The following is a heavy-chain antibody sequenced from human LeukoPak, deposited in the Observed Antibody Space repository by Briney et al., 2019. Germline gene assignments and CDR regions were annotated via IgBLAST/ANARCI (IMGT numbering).Heavy chain of an antibody. Sequence: SETLSLTCTVSGGSISSYYWSWIRQPAGKGLEWIGRIYTSGSTNYNPSLKSRVTMSVDTSKNQFSLKLSSVTAADTAVYYYARDGRAAAEIHYWGQGTLVTVSS. CDR1: GGSISSYY. CDR2: IYTSGST. CDR3: ARDGRAAAEIHY. D-gene: IGHD6-13*01. V-gene: IGHV4-4*07. J-gene: IGHJ4*02.